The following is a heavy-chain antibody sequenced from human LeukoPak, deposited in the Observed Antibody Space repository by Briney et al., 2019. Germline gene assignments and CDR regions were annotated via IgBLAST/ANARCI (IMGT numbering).Heavy chain of an antibody. V-gene: IGHV4-34*01. CDR2: INHSGST. J-gene: IGHJ1*01. CDR3: ARGRPGQH. CDR1: GGSFSGYY. Sequence: PSETLSLTCAVYGGSFSGYYWSWIRQPPGKGLEWIGEINHSGSTNYNPSLKCRVTISVDTSKNQSSLKLSSVTAADTAVYYCARGRPGQHWGQGTLVTVSS.